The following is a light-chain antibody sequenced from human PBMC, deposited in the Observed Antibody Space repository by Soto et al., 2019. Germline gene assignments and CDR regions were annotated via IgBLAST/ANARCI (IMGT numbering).Light chain of an antibody. V-gene: IGKV3-20*01. J-gene: IGKJ1*01. Sequence: EIVLTQSPGSLSLSLGERATLSCRASQSVDSAFFAWYQQKPGQPPRLLMYGASRRATGIPDRFSGSGSGTDFNLTISRLEPEDFAMYYCQQYASSLTFGQGTKVEI. CDR1: QSVDSAF. CDR2: GAS. CDR3: QQYASSLT.